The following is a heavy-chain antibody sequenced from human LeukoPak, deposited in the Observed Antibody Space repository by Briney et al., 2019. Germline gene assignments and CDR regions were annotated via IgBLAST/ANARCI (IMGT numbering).Heavy chain of an antibody. J-gene: IGHJ6*03. D-gene: IGHD2-2*01. CDR1: GFTFSSYA. CDR3: AKMPSTEIYYYYMDV. Sequence: GGSLRLSCRASGFTFSSYAMSWVCQAPGKGLEWVSSISGSGGSTYYADSVKGRFTISRDNSENTLYLQMNSLRAEDTAVYYCAKMPSTEIYYYYMDVWGKGTTVTVSS. CDR2: ISGSGGST. V-gene: IGHV3-23*01.